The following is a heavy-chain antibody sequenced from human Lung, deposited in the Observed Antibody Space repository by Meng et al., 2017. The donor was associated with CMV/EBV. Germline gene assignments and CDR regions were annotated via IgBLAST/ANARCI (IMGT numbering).Heavy chain of an antibody. D-gene: IGHD6-13*01. Sequence: VLLLPSWSYFKNPLASVPFSCTSSGYTFTSYAMHWLRPAPGPGLAWLGWINPTPGNPTYAQDFTGRYVFSLDTSVSTTYLQISSLKAEDTAVYYCARDPDSAVCENCSSWGQGTLVTVSS. V-gene: IGHV7-4-1*02. CDR3: ARDPDSAVCENCSS. CDR1: GYTFTSYA. J-gene: IGHJ4*02. CDR2: INPTPGNP.